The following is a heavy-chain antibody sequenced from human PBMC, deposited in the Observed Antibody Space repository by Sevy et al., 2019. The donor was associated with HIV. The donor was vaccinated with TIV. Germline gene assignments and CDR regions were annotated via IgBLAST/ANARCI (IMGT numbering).Heavy chain of an antibody. CDR3: ARDPLKDFWSGYYPHYFDY. J-gene: IGHJ4*02. CDR2: IIPSFGTA. D-gene: IGHD3-3*01. Sequence: ASVKVSCKASGGTFSSYAISWVRQAPGQGLEWMGGIIPSFGTANYVQKFQGRVTMTEDESTRTAYMVLSGHRSEETSVYYCARDPLKDFWSGYYPHYFDYWGQGTLVTVSS. V-gene: IGHV1-69*13. CDR1: GGTFSSYA.